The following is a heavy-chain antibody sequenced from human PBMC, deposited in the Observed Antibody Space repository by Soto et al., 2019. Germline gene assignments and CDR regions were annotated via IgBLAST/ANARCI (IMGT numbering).Heavy chain of an antibody. CDR3: GRDLTSNANCIDP. Sequence: SETLSLTXCVSGDYIHVGGYYWTWIRQRPGKGPEWMVYIYYTGKTCYNPSLESRLTMSVDRSKNQFSLRLTSVTAAATAVYFCGRDLTSNANCIDPWGQGTLVTVSS. J-gene: IGHJ5*02. D-gene: IGHD2-2*01. V-gene: IGHV4-30-4*01. CDR2: IYYTGKT. CDR1: GDYIHVGGYY.